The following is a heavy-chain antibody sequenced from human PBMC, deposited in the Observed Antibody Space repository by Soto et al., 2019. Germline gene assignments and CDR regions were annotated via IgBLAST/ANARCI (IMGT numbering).Heavy chain of an antibody. Sequence: PSETLSLTCTVSGGSISSYYWSWIRQPPGKGLEWIGYIYYSGSTNYKPSLKSRVTISVDTSKNQFSLKLSSVTAADTAVYYCVRDDGFGEPLDYWGQGTLVTVSS. CDR2: IYYSGST. V-gene: IGHV4-59*01. CDR3: VRDDGFGEPLDY. J-gene: IGHJ4*02. CDR1: GGSISSYY. D-gene: IGHD3-10*01.